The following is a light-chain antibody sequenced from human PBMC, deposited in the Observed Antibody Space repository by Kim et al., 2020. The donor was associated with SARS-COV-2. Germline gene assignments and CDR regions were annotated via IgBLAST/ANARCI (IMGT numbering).Light chain of an antibody. CDR3: QHYHAFPYT. V-gene: IGKV1-5*03. Sequence: RDRVAISCRASQNINDGLAWYQQRPGRAPKLLIYKASNLETDVPSRFSGSGFGTAFTLTIQGLQPDDFATYYCQHYHAFPYTFGQGTKLEI. CDR1: QNINDG. J-gene: IGKJ2*01. CDR2: KAS.